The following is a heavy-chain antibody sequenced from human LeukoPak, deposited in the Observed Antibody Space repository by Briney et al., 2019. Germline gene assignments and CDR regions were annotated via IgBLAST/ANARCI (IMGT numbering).Heavy chain of an antibody. Sequence: PGGSLRLSCAASGFTFSIYGMHWVRQAPGKGLEWVAVISYDGSNKYYADSMKGRFTISRDNSKNTLYLQMNSLRAEDTAVYYCAKAPYSGSYGNAFDVWGQGTMVTVSS. V-gene: IGHV3-30*18. D-gene: IGHD1-26*01. CDR1: GFTFSIYG. CDR3: AKAPYSGSYGNAFDV. J-gene: IGHJ3*01. CDR2: ISYDGSNK.